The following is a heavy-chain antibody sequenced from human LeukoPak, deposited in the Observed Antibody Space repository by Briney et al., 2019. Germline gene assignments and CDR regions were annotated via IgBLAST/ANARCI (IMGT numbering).Heavy chain of an antibody. D-gene: IGHD3-22*01. CDR3: ARDLYYYDSSGYYLWGFDI. CDR2: IYTSGST. Sequence: SQTLSLTCSVSGGSISSGSYYWSWIRQPAGTGLEWLGRIYTSGSTNYNPSLKSRVTISVDTSKNQFSLKLSSVTAADTAVYYCARDLYYYDSSGYYLWGFDIWGQGTMVTVSS. V-gene: IGHV4-61*02. J-gene: IGHJ3*02. CDR1: GGSISSGSYY.